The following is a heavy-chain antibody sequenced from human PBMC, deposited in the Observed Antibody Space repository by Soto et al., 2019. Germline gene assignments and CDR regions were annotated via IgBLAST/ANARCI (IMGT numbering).Heavy chain of an antibody. Sequence: SQTLSLTCAISGDSVSSNSAALNWIRQSPSRGLEWLGRTYYRSKWYNDYAVSVKSRITINPDTSKNQFSLQLNSVTPEDTAVYYCARAAKKKTYYYDSSGLGHLDYWGQGTLVTVSS. CDR1: GDSVSSNSAA. V-gene: IGHV6-1*01. CDR2: TYYRSKWYN. J-gene: IGHJ4*02. CDR3: ARAAKKKTYYYDSSGLGHLDY. D-gene: IGHD3-22*01.